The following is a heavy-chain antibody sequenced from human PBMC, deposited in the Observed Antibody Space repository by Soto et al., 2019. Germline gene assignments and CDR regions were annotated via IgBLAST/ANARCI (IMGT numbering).Heavy chain of an antibody. D-gene: IGHD3-16*01. V-gene: IGHV1-69*01. Sequence: QVQLVQSGAEVKEPGSSVKVSCKASGDSFSDHGISWVRQAPGQGLEWVGGIIPMFGAPNYAQKFQDRVTITADASTTSVYMELSSLRSEDTAVYYCAKDADRLGELWGYFQNWGQGTPVIVSS. CDR3: AKDADRLGELWGYFQN. CDR2: IIPMFGAP. J-gene: IGHJ1*01. CDR1: GDSFSDHG.